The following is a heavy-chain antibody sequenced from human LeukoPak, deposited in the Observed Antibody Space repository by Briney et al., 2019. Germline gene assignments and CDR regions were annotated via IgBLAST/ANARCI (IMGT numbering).Heavy chain of an antibody. J-gene: IGHJ4*02. D-gene: IGHD5-18*01. Sequence: PGGSLRLSCAASGFTFSSYGMHWVRQAPGKGLEWVAVIWYDGTNKFYADSVKGRFTISRDNAKNSLYLQMNSLRAEDTAVYYCARDQVDTAMVTPLFDYWGQGTLVTVSS. CDR1: GFTFSSYG. CDR3: ARDQVDTAMVTPLFDY. CDR2: IWYDGTNK. V-gene: IGHV3-33*01.